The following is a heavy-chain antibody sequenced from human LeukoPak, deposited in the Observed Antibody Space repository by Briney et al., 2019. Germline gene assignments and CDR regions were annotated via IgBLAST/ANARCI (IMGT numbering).Heavy chain of an antibody. CDR2: IIPILGIA. V-gene: IGHV1-69*04. Sequence: GASVKVSCKASGGTFSSYAISWVRQAPGQGLEWMGRIIPILGIANYAQKFQGRVTITADKSTSTAYMELSSLRSEDTAVYYCARPYLLWFGEPVEDYYGMDVWGQGTTVTVSS. D-gene: IGHD3-10*01. J-gene: IGHJ6*02. CDR3: ARPYLLWFGEPVEDYYGMDV. CDR1: GGTFSSYA.